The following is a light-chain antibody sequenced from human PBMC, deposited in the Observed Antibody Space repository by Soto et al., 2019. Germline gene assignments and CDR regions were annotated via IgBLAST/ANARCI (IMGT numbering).Light chain of an antibody. J-gene: IGKJ4*01. CDR1: QSVSNNY. Sequence: EIGLTQSTGTLSRSPGERATLSWRASQSVSNNYLAWYQQKNGQAPRLLIYGASNRATGIPDRFSGSGYGTDFNLTISRLETEDFAVYYCQHYNNWLGTFGGGTKVDIK. V-gene: IGKV3-20*01. CDR2: GAS. CDR3: QHYNNWLGT.